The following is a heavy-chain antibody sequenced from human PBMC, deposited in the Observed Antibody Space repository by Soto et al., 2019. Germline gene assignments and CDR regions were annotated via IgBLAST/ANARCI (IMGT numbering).Heavy chain of an antibody. CDR2: ISGSGGIT. CDR3: ATPALVRGGGWFDP. Sequence: EVQLLESGGGLVQPGGSLRLSCAASGFTFSSYAMSWVRQAPGKGLEWVSDISGSGGITYYADSVKGRFTISRDNSKNTRYLQMNSLRAEDTAVYHCATPALVRGGGWFDPWGQGTLVTVSS. J-gene: IGHJ5*02. V-gene: IGHV3-23*01. D-gene: IGHD3-10*01. CDR1: GFTFSSYA.